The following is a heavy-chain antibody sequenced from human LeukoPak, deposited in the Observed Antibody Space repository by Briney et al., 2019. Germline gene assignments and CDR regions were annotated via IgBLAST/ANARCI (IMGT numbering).Heavy chain of an antibody. J-gene: IGHJ6*04. Sequence: GGSLRLSCAASGFTFSSYWMSWVRQAPGKGLEWVANIKQDGSEKYYVDSVKGRFTISRDNAKNSLYLQMNSLRAEDTAVYYCARTGSLASYFGMDVWGKGTTVTVSS. CDR2: IKQDGSEK. CDR1: GFTFSSYW. CDR3: ARTGSLASYFGMDV. D-gene: IGHD2-15*01. V-gene: IGHV3-7*03.